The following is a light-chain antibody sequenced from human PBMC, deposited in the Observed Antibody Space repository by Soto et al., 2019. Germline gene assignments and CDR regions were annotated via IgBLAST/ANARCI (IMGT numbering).Light chain of an antibody. CDR3: QQYSDFLIS. Sequence: DIQMTQSPSTLSASVGDRVTITCRASQSVSTWLAWYQQKPGKAPSLLIYDASSLEGGVPSRFSGSGFGTEFTLTITNVQPADFATYYCQQYSDFLISFGPGTTVDFK. J-gene: IGKJ3*01. CDR2: DAS. CDR1: QSVSTW. V-gene: IGKV1-5*01.